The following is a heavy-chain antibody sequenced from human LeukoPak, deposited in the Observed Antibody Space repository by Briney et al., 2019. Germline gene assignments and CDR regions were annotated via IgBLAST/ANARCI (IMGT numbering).Heavy chain of an antibody. J-gene: IGHJ5*02. CDR2: IIPIFGTA. D-gene: IGHD3-10*01. CDR3: ARDPAYYYGSGRYFT. Sequence: ASVKVSCKASGGTFSSYAISWVRQAPGQGLEWMGRIIPIFGTANYAQKFQGRVTITTDESTSTAYMELSSLRSEDTAVYYCARDPAYYYGSGRYFTWGQGTLVTVSS. CDR1: GGTFSSYA. V-gene: IGHV1-69*05.